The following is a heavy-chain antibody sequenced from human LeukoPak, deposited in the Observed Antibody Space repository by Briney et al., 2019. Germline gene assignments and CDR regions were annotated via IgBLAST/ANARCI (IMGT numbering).Heavy chain of an antibody. CDR2: ISISGNHT. Sequence: GGSLRLSCEASELTLRTFSWNGFGKPPGKGWKWVSSISISGNHTVYADSVKGRFIISRDNAKKSLYLQMNSLRVEDTALYFCAREGEAFDYWGQGTLVTVSS. D-gene: IGHD3-16*01. CDR1: ELTLRTFS. CDR3: AREGEAFDY. J-gene: IGHJ4*02. V-gene: IGHV3-21*01.